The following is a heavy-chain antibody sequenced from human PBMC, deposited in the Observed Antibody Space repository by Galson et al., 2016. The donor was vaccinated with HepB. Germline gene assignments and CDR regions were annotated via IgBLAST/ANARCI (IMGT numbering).Heavy chain of an antibody. CDR2: IFWDDYK. Sequence: PALVKPPQTLTLTCTFSGFSLRNNGEGVGWIRQPPGKALEWLAIIFWDDYKRYSPSLKSRPAIMKDTSRNLVVLTMTNVDPVDTATYYCVHRVQRGSYFPDWGQGTLVTVSS. CDR3: VHRVQRGSYFPD. J-gene: IGHJ4*02. D-gene: IGHD1-26*01. V-gene: IGHV2-5*02. CDR1: GFSLRNNGEG.